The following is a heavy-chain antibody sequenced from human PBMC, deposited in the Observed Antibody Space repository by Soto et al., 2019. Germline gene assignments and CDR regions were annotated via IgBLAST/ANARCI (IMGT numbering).Heavy chain of an antibody. J-gene: IGHJ4*02. CDR1: GFIFSSFG. D-gene: IGHD7-27*01. CDR3: VRDLLGSGGHFDY. CDR2: IWYDGSNT. Sequence: GSLRFSCAASGFIFSSFGMHWVRQAPGKGLEWVAHIWYDGSNTYYADSVKGRFTISRDNSRNTLYLQMNSLRAEDTAVYHCVRDLLGSGGHFDYWGQGTPVTVSS. V-gene: IGHV3-33*01.